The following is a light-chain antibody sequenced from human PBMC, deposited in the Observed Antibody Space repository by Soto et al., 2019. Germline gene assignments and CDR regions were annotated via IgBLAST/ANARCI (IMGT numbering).Light chain of an antibody. CDR3: QQYNSYLA. Sequence: DIQMTQSPSTLSASVGDRVTITCRASQSISSWLAWYQQKPGKAPKLLIYKASSLESGVPSRFSGSGSWTECTLTISSLHPDYFATYYCQQYNSYLAFGQGTKVEIK. CDR2: KAS. CDR1: QSISSW. J-gene: IGKJ1*01. V-gene: IGKV1-5*03.